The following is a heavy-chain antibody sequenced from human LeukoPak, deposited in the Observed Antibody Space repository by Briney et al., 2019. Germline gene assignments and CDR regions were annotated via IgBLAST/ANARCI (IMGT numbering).Heavy chain of an antibody. J-gene: IGHJ6*02. CDR2: VRSDGGIK. D-gene: IGHD3-22*01. CDR3: ARGRLSYYDSSGDYYYYYGMDV. Sequence: GGSLRLSCAASGFTFSNYGMHWVRQAPGKGLEWVAFVRSDGGIKYYADSVKGRFTISRDNSKNTLHLQMNSLRAEDTAVYYCARGRLSYYDSSGDYYYYYGMDVWGQGTTVTVSS. CDR1: GFTFSNYG. V-gene: IGHV3-30*02.